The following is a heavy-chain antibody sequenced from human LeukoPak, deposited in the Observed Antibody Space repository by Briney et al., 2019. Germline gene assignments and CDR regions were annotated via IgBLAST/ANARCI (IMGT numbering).Heavy chain of an antibody. Sequence: GGSLRLSCAASGFTFTSYWMHWVRQAPGKGLVWVSRINLDGSDATYADSVKGRFTISRDNAKNSLYLQMNSLRAEDTAVFYCARGYCSRTSCEDFDYWGQGTLVTVSS. CDR3: ARGYCSRTSCEDFDY. D-gene: IGHD2-2*01. CDR2: INLDGSDA. J-gene: IGHJ4*02. CDR1: GFTFTSYW. V-gene: IGHV3-74*03.